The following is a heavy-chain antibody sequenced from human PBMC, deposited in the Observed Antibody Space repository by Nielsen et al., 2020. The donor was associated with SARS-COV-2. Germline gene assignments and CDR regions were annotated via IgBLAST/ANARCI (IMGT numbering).Heavy chain of an antibody. Sequence: GGSLRLSCAASGFTFSSYGMHWVRQAPGKGLEWVSYISSSSSYTNYADSVKGRFTISRDNAKNSLYLQMNSLRAEDTAVYYCARDRWNYYYYYGMDVWGQGTTVTVSS. CDR2: ISSSSSYT. CDR3: ARDRWNYYYYYGMDV. CDR1: GFTFSSYG. V-gene: IGHV3-21*05. J-gene: IGHJ6*02. D-gene: IGHD1-1*01.